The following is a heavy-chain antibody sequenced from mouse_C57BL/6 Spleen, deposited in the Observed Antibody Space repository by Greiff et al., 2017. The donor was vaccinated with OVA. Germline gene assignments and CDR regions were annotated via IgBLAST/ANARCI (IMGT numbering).Heavy chain of an antibody. D-gene: IGHD4-1*01. V-gene: IGHV5-17*01. Sequence: DVLLVESGGGLVKPGGSLKLSCAASGFTFSDYGMHWVRQAPEKGLEWVAYISSGSSTIYYADTVKGRFTISRDNAKNTLFLQMTSLRSEDTAMYYCARELALAWFAYWGQGTLGTVSA. CDR1: GFTFSDYG. CDR3: ARELALAWFAY. J-gene: IGHJ3*01. CDR2: ISSGSSTI.